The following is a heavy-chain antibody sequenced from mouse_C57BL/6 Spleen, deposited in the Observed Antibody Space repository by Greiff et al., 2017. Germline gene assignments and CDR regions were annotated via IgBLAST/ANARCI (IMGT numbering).Heavy chain of an antibody. CDR2: LYPRSGNT. D-gene: IGHD1-1*01. Sequence: VQLQESGAELARPGASVKLSCKASGYTFTSYGISWVKQRTGPGLEWLGELYPRSGNTYPNEQFKGKATLTADKSSITAYRELRSLTSEDSAVYFCARRATVVATDWYFDVWGTGTTVTVSS. CDR1: GYTFTSYG. V-gene: IGHV1-81*01. J-gene: IGHJ1*03. CDR3: ARRATVVATDWYFDV.